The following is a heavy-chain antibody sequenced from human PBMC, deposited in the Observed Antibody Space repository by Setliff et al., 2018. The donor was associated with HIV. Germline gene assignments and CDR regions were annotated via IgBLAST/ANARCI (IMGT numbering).Heavy chain of an antibody. V-gene: IGHV4-31*03. CDR3: ARDAMVVAARSYYMDV. CDR2: IYYSGST. J-gene: IGHJ6*03. CDR1: GGSISSGGYY. D-gene: IGHD2-15*01. Sequence: SETVSLTCTVSGGSISSGGYYWSWIRQHPGKGLEWIGYIYYSGSTYYNPSLKSRVTISVDTSKNQFSLKLSSVTAAGTAVYYCARDAMVVAARSYYMDVWGKGTTVTVSS.